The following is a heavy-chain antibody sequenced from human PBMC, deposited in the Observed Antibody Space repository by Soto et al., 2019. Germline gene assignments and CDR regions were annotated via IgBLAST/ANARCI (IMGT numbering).Heavy chain of an antibody. CDR1: GFTFSSYW. CDR3: ARASWDTSGFYPYYLDH. Sequence: GGSLRLSCAASGFTFSSYWMNWVRQAPGKGLEWVASIKEDGSEQKYVDSVKGRFTISRDNAKNSLSLQMNSMRAEDTAVYYCARASWDTSGFYPYYLDHSCQGTPVTVS. J-gene: IGHJ4*02. D-gene: IGHD3-22*01. CDR2: IKEDGSEQ. V-gene: IGHV3-7*01.